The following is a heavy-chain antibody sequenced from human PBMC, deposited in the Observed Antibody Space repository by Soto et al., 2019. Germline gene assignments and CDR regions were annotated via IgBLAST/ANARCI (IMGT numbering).Heavy chain of an antibody. V-gene: IGHV5-51*01. CDR1: GYSFTSYW. J-gene: IGHJ6*02. CDR3: ARHVPSNDHYYGMDV. Sequence: GESLKISCKGSGYSFTSYWIGWVRQMPGKGLEWMGIIYPGDSDTRYSPSFQGQVTISADKSISTAYLQWSSLKASDTAMYYCARHVPSNDHYYGMDVWGQGTTVTVSS. CDR2: IYPGDSDT. D-gene: IGHD1-1*01.